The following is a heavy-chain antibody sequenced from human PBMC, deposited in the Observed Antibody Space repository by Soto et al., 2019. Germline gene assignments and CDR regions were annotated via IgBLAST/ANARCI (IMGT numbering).Heavy chain of an antibody. CDR1: GGSISSYY. CDR3: ARVRDCSGGTCYSWWFDP. D-gene: IGHD2-15*01. CDR2: IYYSGST. Sequence: ETLSLTCTVSGGSISSYYWSCIRQPPGKGLEWIGHIYYSGSTNYNPSLKSRVTISVDTSKNQLSLKLSSVTAADTAVYYCARVRDCSGGTCYSWWFDPWGQGTLVTVSS. J-gene: IGHJ5*02. V-gene: IGHV4-59*01.